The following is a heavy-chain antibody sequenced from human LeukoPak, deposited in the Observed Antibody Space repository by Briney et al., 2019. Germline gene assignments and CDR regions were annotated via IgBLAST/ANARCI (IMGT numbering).Heavy chain of an antibody. D-gene: IGHD3-16*02. Sequence: SQTLSLTCSFSGVSKTSGDYYWTWIRQPPGKGLEWIGYIYYSGISYYSPSLNSRVSISVDTSKNQFSLKLSSVTVADTAVYYCACLNYYDYVWGNYRYEGDYWGQGTLVTVSS. J-gene: IGHJ4*02. CDR3: ACLNYYDYVWGNYRYEGDY. CDR2: IYYSGIS. V-gene: IGHV4-30-4*01. CDR1: GVSKTSGDYY.